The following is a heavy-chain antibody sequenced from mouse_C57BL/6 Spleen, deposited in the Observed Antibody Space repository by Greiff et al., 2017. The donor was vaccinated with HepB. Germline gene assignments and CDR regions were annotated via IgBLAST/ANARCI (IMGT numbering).Heavy chain of an antibody. V-gene: IGHV1-15*01. CDR1: GYTFTDYE. CDR2: IDPETGGT. D-gene: IGHD2-3*01. CDR3: TRNARWLPHAMDD. J-gene: IGHJ4*01. Sequence: VQLQQSGAELVRPGASVTLSCKASGYTFTDYEMHWVKQTPVHGLEWIGAIDPETGGTAYNQKFKGKAILTADKSSSTAYMELRSLPAEDSAVYYCTRNARWLPHAMDDWGQGTSVTVSS.